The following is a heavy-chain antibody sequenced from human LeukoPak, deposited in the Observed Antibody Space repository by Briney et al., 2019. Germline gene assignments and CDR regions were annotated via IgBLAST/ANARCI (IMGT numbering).Heavy chain of an antibody. Sequence: PGRSLRLSCAASGFTFSGYGMHWVRQAPGKGLEWVAVIWYDGSNKYYADSVKGRFTISRDNSKNTLYLQMNSLRAEDTAVYYCARDHSSGWYSDYFDYWGQGTLSPSPQ. J-gene: IGHJ4*02. D-gene: IGHD6-19*01. CDR1: GFTFSGYG. CDR3: ARDHSSGWYSDYFDY. V-gene: IGHV3-33*01. CDR2: IWYDGSNK.